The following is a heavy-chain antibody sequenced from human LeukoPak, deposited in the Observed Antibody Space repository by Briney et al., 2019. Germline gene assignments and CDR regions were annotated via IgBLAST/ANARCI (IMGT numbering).Heavy chain of an antibody. Sequence: ASVKVSCKASGYTFTGYYMHWVRQAPGQGLEWMGWINPNSGGTNYAQKFQGRVTMTRDTSISTAYMELSRLRSDDTAVYYCARAEGDLYYFDYWGQGTLVTVSS. V-gene: IGHV1-2*02. CDR2: INPNSGGT. CDR1: GYTFTGYY. CDR3: ARAEGDLYYFDY. J-gene: IGHJ4*02.